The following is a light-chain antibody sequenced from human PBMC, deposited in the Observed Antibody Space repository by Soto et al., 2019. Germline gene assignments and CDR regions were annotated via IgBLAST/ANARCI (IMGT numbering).Light chain of an antibody. CDR1: SNDIGSCNY. V-gene: IGLV2-14*03. J-gene: IGLJ2*01. CDR3: HSYQL. Sequence: QSALTQPASLSGSPGQSITISCTGSSNDIGSCNYVSWYQQHPGKAPKLIIFDVSNRPSGVSNRFSGSRSGNTASLTISQLQTEDEADYFCHSYQLIGGGTQLTVL. CDR2: DVS.